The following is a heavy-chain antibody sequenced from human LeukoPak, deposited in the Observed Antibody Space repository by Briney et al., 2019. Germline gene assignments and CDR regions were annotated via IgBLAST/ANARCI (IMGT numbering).Heavy chain of an antibody. CDR2: ISAYNGNT. V-gene: IGHV1-18*01. Sequence: ASVKVSCKVSGYTLTELSMHWVRQAPGKGLEWMGWISAYNGNTNYAQKLQGRVTMTTDTSTSTAYMELRSLRSDDTAVYYCARPRGLIGYDAFDIWGQGTMVTVSS. J-gene: IGHJ3*02. CDR3: ARPRGLIGYDAFDI. D-gene: IGHD2/OR15-2a*01. CDR1: GYTLTELS.